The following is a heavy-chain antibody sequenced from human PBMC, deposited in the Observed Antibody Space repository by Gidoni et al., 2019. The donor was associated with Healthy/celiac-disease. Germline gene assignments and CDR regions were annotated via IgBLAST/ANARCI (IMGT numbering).Heavy chain of an antibody. CDR1: GFTLGSYS. D-gene: IGHD3-9*01. CDR2: ISSSSSYI. Sequence: EVQLVESGGGLVKPGGSLRLSCPASGFTLGSYSMNWVRQAPGKGLEWVSSISSSSSYIYYADSVKGRFTIARDNAKNSLYLQMNSLRAEDTAVYYCARGYDILTGYYPYYYYYYGMDVWGQGTTVTVSS. CDR3: ARGYDILTGYYPYYYYYYGMDV. J-gene: IGHJ6*02. V-gene: IGHV3-21*01.